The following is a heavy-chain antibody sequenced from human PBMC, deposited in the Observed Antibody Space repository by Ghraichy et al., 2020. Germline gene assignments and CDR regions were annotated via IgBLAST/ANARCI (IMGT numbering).Heavy chain of an antibody. CDR2: ITGSGGST. V-gene: IGHV3-23*01. J-gene: IGHJ4*02. D-gene: IGHD1-14*01. CDR3: AKSVWRTPADY. Sequence: LSLTCAASGFTFSSYAMSWVRQTPRKGLEWVSVITGSGGSTYYADSVKGRFTISRDNSKNTLYLQMNSLRAEDTAVYYCAKSVWRTPADYWGQGTLVTVSS. CDR1: GFTFSSYA.